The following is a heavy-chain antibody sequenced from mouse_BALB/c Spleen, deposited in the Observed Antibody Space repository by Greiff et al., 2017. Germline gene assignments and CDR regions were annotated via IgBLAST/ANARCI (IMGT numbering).Heavy chain of an antibody. Sequence: DVKLQESGGDLVKPGGSLKLSCAASGFTFSSYGMSWVRQTPDKRLEWVATISSGGSYTYYPDSVKGRFTISRDNAKNTLYLQMSSLKSEDTAMYYCAREGAYYGNQYAMDYWGQGTSVTVSS. CDR2: ISSGGSYT. CDR1: GFTFSSYG. CDR3: AREGAYYGNQYAMDY. J-gene: IGHJ4*01. V-gene: IGHV5-6*02. D-gene: IGHD2-10*01.